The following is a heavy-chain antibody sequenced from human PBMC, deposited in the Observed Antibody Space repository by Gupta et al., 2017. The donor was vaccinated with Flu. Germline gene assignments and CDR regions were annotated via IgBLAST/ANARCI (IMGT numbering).Heavy chain of an antibody. D-gene: IGHD4-17*01. V-gene: IGHV3-21*01. J-gene: IGHJ4*02. Sequence: EVQLVESGGGLVKPGGSLRLSCAASGFTFSSYSMNWVRQAPGKGLEWVSSISSSSSYIYYADSVKGRFTISRDNAKNSLYLQMNSLRAEDTAVYYCARDRITNEGYGSIGYWGQGTLVTVSS. CDR2: ISSSSSYI. CDR3: ARDRITNEGYGSIGY. CDR1: GFTFSSYS.